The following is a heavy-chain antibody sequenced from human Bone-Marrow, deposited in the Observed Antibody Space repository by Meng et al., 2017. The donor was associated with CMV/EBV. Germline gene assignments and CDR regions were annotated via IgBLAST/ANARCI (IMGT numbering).Heavy chain of an antibody. CDR3: ARDISEGTTTYYFDS. CDR2: VYFTGGT. D-gene: IGHD4-17*01. CDR1: RGSVSSYY. J-gene: IGHJ4*02. V-gene: IGHV4-59*02. Sequence: SETLSLTCTVSRGSVSSYYWSWLRQTPGKGLEWIGYVYFTGGTNYKPSLNSRVTISIDTSKNQFSLRLNSVTAADTATYYCARDISEGTTTYYFDSWGQRILVTVSS.